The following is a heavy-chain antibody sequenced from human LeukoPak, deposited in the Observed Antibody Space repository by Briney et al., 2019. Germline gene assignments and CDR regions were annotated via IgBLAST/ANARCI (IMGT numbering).Heavy chain of an antibody. CDR3: AKDSTMARFDY. V-gene: IGHV3-30*18. Sequence: GGSLRLSCAASGFTFSSYGMHWVRQAPGKGLEWVAVISYDGSNKYYADSVKGRFTLSRDNSKNTLYLQMNSLRAEDTAVYYCAKDSTMARFDYWGQGTLVTVSS. D-gene: IGHD3-10*01. J-gene: IGHJ4*02. CDR1: GFTFSSYG. CDR2: ISYDGSNK.